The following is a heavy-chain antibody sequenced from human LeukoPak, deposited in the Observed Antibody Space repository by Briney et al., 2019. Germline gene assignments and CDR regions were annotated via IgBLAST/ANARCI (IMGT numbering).Heavy chain of an antibody. CDR2: IYYSGST. Sequence: SETLSLTCTVSGGSISSYSWSWIRQPPGKGLEWIGYIYYSGSTNYNPSLKSRVTISVDTSKNQFSLKLSSVTAADTAVYYCARGSGYDAFDIWGQGTMVTVSS. CDR1: GGSISSYS. J-gene: IGHJ3*02. V-gene: IGHV4-59*01. CDR3: ARGSGYDAFDI. D-gene: IGHD3-22*01.